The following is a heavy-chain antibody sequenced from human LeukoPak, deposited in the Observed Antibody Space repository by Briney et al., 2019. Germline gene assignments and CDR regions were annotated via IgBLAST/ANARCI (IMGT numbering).Heavy chain of an antibody. Sequence: PSETLSLTCTVSGGSISSYYWNWIRQPPGKGLEWIGYIYYSGSTNYDPSLKSRVTISVDTSKNQFSLKLSSVTAADTAVYYCAGRLWRRDGYNLSAFDIWGQGTMVTVSS. CDR2: IYYSGST. CDR3: AGRLWRRDGYNLSAFDI. V-gene: IGHV4-59*01. CDR1: GGSISSYY. D-gene: IGHD5-24*01. J-gene: IGHJ3*02.